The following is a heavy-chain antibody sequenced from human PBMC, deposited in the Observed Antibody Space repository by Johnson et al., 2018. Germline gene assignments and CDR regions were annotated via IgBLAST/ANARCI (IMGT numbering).Heavy chain of an antibody. Sequence: EVQLLESGGGLVQPGRSLRLSCAASGFSFSTYWMSWVRQAPGKGLAWVANIKQDGSAKNYVDSVKGRFTLSRDNAKRSRDRQMNSLRGEDTAVYYCARFGGSTSGWAFDICGQGTMVTVSS. V-gene: IGHV3-7*01. CDR1: GFSFSTYW. D-gene: IGHD2-2*01. J-gene: IGHJ3*02. CDR3: ARFGGSTSGWAFDI. CDR2: IKQDGSAK.